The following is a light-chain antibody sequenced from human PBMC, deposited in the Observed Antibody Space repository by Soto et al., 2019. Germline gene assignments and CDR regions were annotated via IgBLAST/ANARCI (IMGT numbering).Light chain of an antibody. Sequence: DIQMTQSPSSLSASVGDRVTITCRASQGISNYLAWYQQQPGKVPKLLNYVASTLQSGVPSRFSGGRSGTDFTLTISSLQPEDVATYYWQKYNSAPWTFGQGTKVEIK. CDR1: QGISNY. CDR3: QKYNSAPWT. CDR2: VAS. J-gene: IGKJ1*01. V-gene: IGKV1-27*01.